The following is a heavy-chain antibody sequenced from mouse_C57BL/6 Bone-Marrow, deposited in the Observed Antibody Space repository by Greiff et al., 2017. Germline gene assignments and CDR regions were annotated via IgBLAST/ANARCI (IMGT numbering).Heavy chain of an antibody. CDR2: IDPSDSYT. J-gene: IGHJ3*01. D-gene: IGHD1-1*01. CDR1: GYTFTSYW. V-gene: IGHV1-50*01. CDR3: AREEDYYYGSS. Sequence: QVQLQQPGAELVKPGASVKLSCKASGYTFTSYWMQWVKQRPGQGLEWIGEIDPSDSYTNYNQKFKGKATLTVDTSSSTAYMQRSSLTSEDSAVYYCAREEDYYYGSSWGQGTLVTVSA.